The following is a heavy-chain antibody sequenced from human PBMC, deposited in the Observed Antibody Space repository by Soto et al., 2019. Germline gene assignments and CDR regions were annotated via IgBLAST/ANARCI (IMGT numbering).Heavy chain of an antibody. J-gene: IGHJ6*02. D-gene: IGHD3-16*01. Sequence: QVQLVESGGGVVQPGTSLRLSCAASGFTFGNYGMHWVRQPPGKGLEWISSILYDGSDKYYADSVKGRFTISRDGSKNTLYLPIDSLRPEDTAVYYCAKWGEVSHKPGGNYYDGMDVWGQGTTVTVSS. V-gene: IGHV3-30*18. CDR2: ILYDGSDK. CDR1: GFTFGNYG. CDR3: AKWGEVSHKPGGNYYDGMDV.